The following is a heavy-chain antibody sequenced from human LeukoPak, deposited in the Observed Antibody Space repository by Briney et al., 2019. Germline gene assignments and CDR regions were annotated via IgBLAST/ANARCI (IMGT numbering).Heavy chain of an antibody. CDR2: ISSSSNYI. CDR1: GFTLCSYS. D-gene: IGHD3-22*01. J-gene: IGHJ4*02. Sequence: GGSLRLSCAASGFTLCSYSMQGARQARGRGVVWVSYISSSSNYIYYADSVKDRFTISSDKAKNSLYLQMNSLRAEDTAVYYCARDHHGGYYVSSGYSFDYWGQGTLVTVSS. V-gene: IGHV3-21*01. CDR3: ARDHHGGYYVSSGYSFDY.